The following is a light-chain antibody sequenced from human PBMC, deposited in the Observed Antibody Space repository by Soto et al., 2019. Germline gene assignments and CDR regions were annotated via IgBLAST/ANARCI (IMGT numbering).Light chain of an antibody. CDR3: LQDYTYPLT. Sequence: AIQMTQSPSSLSASVGDRVTITCRASQGIRNDLGWYQQKPGEAPKLLIYAASSLQIGLPSRFSGSGSGTDFTLTISNLQPEDFATYYCLQDYTYPLTFGGGTKVEIK. CDR2: AAS. J-gene: IGKJ4*01. V-gene: IGKV1-6*01. CDR1: QGIRND.